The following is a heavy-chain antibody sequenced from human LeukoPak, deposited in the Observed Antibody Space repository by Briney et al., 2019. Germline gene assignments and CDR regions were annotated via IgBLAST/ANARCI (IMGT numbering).Heavy chain of an antibody. Sequence: GASVTVSFKASVYTFTGYYMHWVRQARGQGLEGVGWINPNSGGTNYAQKFQGRVNMTRDTSISTAYMELSRLRSDDTAVYYGARDSGLHGYSSGWYDYWGQGTLVTVSS. CDR1: VYTFTGYY. CDR2: INPNSGGT. J-gene: IGHJ4*02. D-gene: IGHD6-19*01. V-gene: IGHV1-2*02. CDR3: ARDSGLHGYSSGWYDY.